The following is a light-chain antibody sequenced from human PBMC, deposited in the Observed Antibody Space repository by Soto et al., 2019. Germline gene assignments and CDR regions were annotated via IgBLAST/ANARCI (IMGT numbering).Light chain of an antibody. CDR3: QQYNSYSL. V-gene: IGKV1-5*01. CDR2: DAS. CDR1: QSISSW. J-gene: IGKJ1*01. Sequence: DIQMTQSPSTLSASVGDRVTITCRASQSISSWLAWYQQKPGKAPKLLIYDASSLESGAPSRFSGSGSGTEFTLTISSLQPDDFATYYRQQYNSYSLFGQGTKVDI.